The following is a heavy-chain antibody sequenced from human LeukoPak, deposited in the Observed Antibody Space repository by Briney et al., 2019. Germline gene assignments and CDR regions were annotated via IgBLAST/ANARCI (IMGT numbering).Heavy chain of an antibody. CDR2: MFPSGGIM. D-gene: IGHD3-3*01. CDR1: GHTLTDEN. CDR3: ASAITQTIYGVPIPAF. J-gene: IGHJ4*02. Sequence: GASVKVSCKASGHTLTDENVHWVRQAPGQGLEWMGMMFPSGGIMGYAQKFQGRLTPDRDMSTSTVYMELRSLTSVDSAIYYCASAITQTIYGVPIPAFWGQGTLVTVSS. V-gene: IGHV1-46*01.